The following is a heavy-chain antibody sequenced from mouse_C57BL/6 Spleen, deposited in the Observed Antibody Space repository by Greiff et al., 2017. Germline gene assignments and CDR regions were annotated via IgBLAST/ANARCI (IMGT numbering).Heavy chain of an antibody. CDR3: ARKDADVFAY. V-gene: IGHV14-2*01. Sequence: VQLQQSGAELVKPGASVKLSCTASGFNIKDYYMHWVKQRTEQGLEWIGRIDPEDGETKYAPKFQGKATITAYTSSNTAYLQLRSLTSEDTAVYYCARKDADVFAYWGQGTLVTVSA. J-gene: IGHJ3*01. CDR2: IDPEDGET. CDR1: GFNIKDYY.